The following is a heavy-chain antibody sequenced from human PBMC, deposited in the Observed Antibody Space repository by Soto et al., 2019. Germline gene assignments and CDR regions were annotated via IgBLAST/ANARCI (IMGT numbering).Heavy chain of an antibody. Sequence: ASVKVSCKASGGTFSSYAISWVRQAPGQGLEWMGGIIPIFGTANYAQKFQGRVTITADESTSTAYMELSSLRSEDTAVYYCARGSEAAGILYYYGMDVWGQGTTVTVSS. CDR3: ARGSEAAGILYYYGMDV. D-gene: IGHD6-13*01. CDR1: GGTFSSYA. J-gene: IGHJ6*02. CDR2: IIPIFGTA. V-gene: IGHV1-69*13.